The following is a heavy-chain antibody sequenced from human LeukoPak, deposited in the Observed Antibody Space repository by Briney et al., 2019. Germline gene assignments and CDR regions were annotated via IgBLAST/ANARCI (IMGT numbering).Heavy chain of an antibody. CDR1: GFTFSSYS. V-gene: IGHV3-48*01. Sequence: GGSLRLSCAASGFTFSSYSMNWVRQAPGKGLEWVSCISSSSSTIYYADSVKGRFTISRDNAKNSLYLQMNSLRAEDTAVYYCARERMGTTMDQFDYWGQGTLVTVSS. CDR2: ISSSSSTI. CDR3: ARERMGTTMDQFDY. D-gene: IGHD1-26*01. J-gene: IGHJ4*02.